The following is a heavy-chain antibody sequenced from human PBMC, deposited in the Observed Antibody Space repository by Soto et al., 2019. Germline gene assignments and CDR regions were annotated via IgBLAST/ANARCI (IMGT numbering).Heavy chain of an antibody. CDR3: AKEALAVAGTGDYYYYYGMDV. V-gene: IGHV1-18*01. CDR2: ISAYNGNT. D-gene: IGHD6-19*01. CDR1: GYTFTSYG. Sequence: ASVKVSCKASGYTFTSYGISWVRQAPGQGLEWMGWISAYNGNTNYAQKLQGRVTMTTDTSTSTAYMELRSLRSDDTAVYYCAKEALAVAGTGDYYYYYGMDVWGQGTTVTVSS. J-gene: IGHJ6*02.